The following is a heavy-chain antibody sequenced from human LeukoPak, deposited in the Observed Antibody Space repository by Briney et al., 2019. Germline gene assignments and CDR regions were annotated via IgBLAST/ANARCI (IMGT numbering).Heavy chain of an antibody. V-gene: IGHV3-23*01. D-gene: IGHD1-1*01. Sequence: GGSLRLSCAASGFSFSSCAMTWVRQAPGKGLEWVSAITGGGGSTTYYADSVKGRFTVSADNSKNRLYLQIHSLRAEDTDIYYCAKGRVGGWNGGDCWGQGTMVTVSS. CDR3: AKGRVGGWNGGDC. J-gene: IGHJ4*02. CDR2: ITGGGGSTT. CDR1: GFSFSSCA.